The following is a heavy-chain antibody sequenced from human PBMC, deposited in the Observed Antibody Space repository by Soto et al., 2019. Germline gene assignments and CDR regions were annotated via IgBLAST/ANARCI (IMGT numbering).Heavy chain of an antibody. Sequence: GASVKVSCKASGGTFSSYAISWVRQAPGQGLEWMGGIIPIFGTANYAQKFQGRVTITADKSTSTAYMELSSLRSEDTAVYYCARVWGYGDYSGMDVWGQGTTVTVSS. D-gene: IGHD3-16*01. CDR1: GGTFSSYA. CDR3: ARVWGYGDYSGMDV. J-gene: IGHJ6*02. CDR2: IIPIFGTA. V-gene: IGHV1-69*06.